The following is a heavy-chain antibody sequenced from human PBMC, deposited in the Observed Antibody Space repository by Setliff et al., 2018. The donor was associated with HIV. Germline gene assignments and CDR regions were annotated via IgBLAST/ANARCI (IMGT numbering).Heavy chain of an antibody. CDR1: GGIISSDSFF. CDR2: ISATGST. CDR3: ARTRYYYDSSDRYWVIDS. J-gene: IGHJ5*01. Sequence: SETLSLTCTVSGGIISSDSFFWSWIRQPAGKGLEWIGHISATGSTNYNPSLESRVSMSLDTSKNQFSLKLTSVTAADTAAYFCARTRYYYDSSDRYWVIDSWGPGTLVTVSS. V-gene: IGHV4-61*10. D-gene: IGHD3-22*01.